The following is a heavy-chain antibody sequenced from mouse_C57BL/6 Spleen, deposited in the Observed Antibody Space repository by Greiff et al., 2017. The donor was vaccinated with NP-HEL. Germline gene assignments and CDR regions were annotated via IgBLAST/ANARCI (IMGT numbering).Heavy chain of an antibody. CDR3: ARHDYLFAY. CDR2: ISSGSSTI. CDR1: GFTFSDYG. J-gene: IGHJ3*01. Sequence: EVQLKQSGGGLVKPGGSLKLSCAASGFTFSDYGMHWVRQAPEKGLEWVAYISSGSSTIYYADTVKGRFTISRDNAKNTLFLQMTSLRSEDTAMYYCARHDYLFAYWGQGTLVTVSA. D-gene: IGHD2-4*01. V-gene: IGHV5-17*01.